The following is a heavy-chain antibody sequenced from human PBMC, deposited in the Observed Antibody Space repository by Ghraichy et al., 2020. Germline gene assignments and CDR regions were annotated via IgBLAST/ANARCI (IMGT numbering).Heavy chain of an antibody. CDR2: ISSSDGST. J-gene: IGHJ4*02. V-gene: IGHV3-23*01. CDR1: GFTFSTYA. Sequence: GGSLRLSCAASGFTFSTYAMSWVRQAPGKGLEWVSSISSSDGSTYNADSVKGRFTISRDNSKNTLYLQMNSLRAEDTAVYYCAKWQWLVPYFDYWGQGTLVTVSS. D-gene: IGHD6-19*01. CDR3: AKWQWLVPYFDY.